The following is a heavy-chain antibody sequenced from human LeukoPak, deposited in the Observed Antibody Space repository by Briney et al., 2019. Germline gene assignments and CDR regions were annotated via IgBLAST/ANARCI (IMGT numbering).Heavy chain of an antibody. CDR1: GFTFDDYA. CDR3: AKGISGSYLADY. Sequence: GGSLRLSCAASGFTFDDYAMHWVRQAPGKGLEWVSGISWNSGSIGYADSVKGRFTISRDNAKNSLYLQMNSLRAEDTAVYYCAKGISGSYLADYWGQGTLVTVSS. V-gene: IGHV3-9*01. J-gene: IGHJ4*02. D-gene: IGHD1-26*01. CDR2: ISWNSGSI.